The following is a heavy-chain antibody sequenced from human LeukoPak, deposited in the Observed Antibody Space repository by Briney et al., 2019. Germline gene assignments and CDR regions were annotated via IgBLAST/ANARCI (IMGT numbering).Heavy chain of an antibody. D-gene: IGHD3-3*01. J-gene: IGHJ4*02. V-gene: IGHV4-59*01. CDR1: GGFISTYY. CDR3: ARGPSILSPEAQSLY. CDR2: IYYSGTT. Sequence: SETLSLTCTVSGGFISTYYWSWIRQPPGKGLEWIGYIYYSGTTVYNPSLKSRVTISVDTSKNQFSLRLSSVTAADTAVYYCARGPSILSPEAQSLYWGQGTLVAVSS.